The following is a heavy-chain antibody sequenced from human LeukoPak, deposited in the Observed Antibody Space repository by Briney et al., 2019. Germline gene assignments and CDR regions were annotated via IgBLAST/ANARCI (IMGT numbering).Heavy chain of an antibody. V-gene: IGHV4-59*01. CDR3: ARGVNWIDP. Sequence: SETLSLTCTVSGGSISSYYWSWIRQPPGKRLEWIGYIYYSGSTYYNPSLKSRVTISIDTSKNQFSLKLSSVTAADTAVYYCARGVNWIDPWGQGTLVTVSS. CDR1: GGSISSYY. CDR2: IYYSGST. D-gene: IGHD3-16*01. J-gene: IGHJ5*02.